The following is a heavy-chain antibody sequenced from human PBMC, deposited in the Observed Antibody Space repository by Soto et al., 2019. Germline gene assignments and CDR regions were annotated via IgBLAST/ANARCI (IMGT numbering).Heavy chain of an antibody. Sequence: QVQLVQSGAEVKKPGSSVKVSCKASGGTFSSYAISGVRQAPGQGLEWMGGISPIFGTANYEQKFQGRVTITADESTSTAHMELSSLRSEDTAVYYCARGGEMATSKTAGRGLAAFDIWGQGTMVTVSS. J-gene: IGHJ3*02. CDR3: ARGGEMATSKTAGRGLAAFDI. V-gene: IGHV1-69*01. CDR2: ISPIFGTA. D-gene: IGHD5-12*01. CDR1: GGTFSSYA.